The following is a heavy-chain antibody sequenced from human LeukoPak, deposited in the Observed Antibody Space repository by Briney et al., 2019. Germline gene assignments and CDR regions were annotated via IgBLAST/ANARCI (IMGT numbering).Heavy chain of an antibody. D-gene: IGHD3-3*01. V-gene: IGHV3-48*03. CDR1: GFTLSSYE. J-gene: IGHJ6*02. CDR2: ISKSGSTI. CDR3: AGFSDV. Sequence: GGSLRLSCAASGFTLSSYEMNWVRQAPGKGLEWVSYISKSGSTIYYADSVKGRFTISRDNAKNSLSLQMNSLRAEDTAVYYCAGFSDVWGQGTTVTVSS.